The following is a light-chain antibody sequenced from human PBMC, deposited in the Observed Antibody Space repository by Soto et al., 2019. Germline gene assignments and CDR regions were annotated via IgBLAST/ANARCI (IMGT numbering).Light chain of an antibody. CDR3: QHRSNWPLT. V-gene: IGKV3-11*01. J-gene: IGKJ4*01. CDR2: DAS. CDR1: QSVSSY. Sequence: EVVLTQSPATLSLSPGERVTLSCRASQSVSSYLAWYQQKPGQAPRLLIYDASNRATGIPARFSGSGSGTDFTLTINSLEPEDFAVYYCQHRSNWPLTFGGGTKVESK.